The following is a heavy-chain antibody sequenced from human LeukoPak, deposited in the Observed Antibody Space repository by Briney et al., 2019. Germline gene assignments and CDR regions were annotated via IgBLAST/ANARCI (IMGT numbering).Heavy chain of an antibody. CDR2: VIPIFGTA. V-gene: IGHV1-69*06. CDR3: ARGPGIAAAGSHYYYYYMDV. J-gene: IGHJ6*03. D-gene: IGHD6-13*01. CDR1: GGTFSSYA. Sequence: ASVKVSCKASGGTFSSYAISWVRQAPGQGLEWMGGVIPIFGTANYAQKFQGRVTITADKSTSTAYMELSSLRSEDTAVYYCARGPGIAAAGSHYYYYYMDVWGKGTTVTVSS.